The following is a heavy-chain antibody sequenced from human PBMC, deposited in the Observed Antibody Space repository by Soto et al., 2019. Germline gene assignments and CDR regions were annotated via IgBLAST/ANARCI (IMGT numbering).Heavy chain of an antibody. CDR2: ISNSGGTI. CDR1: GFTFSSSA. V-gene: IGHV3-23*01. Sequence: EVQMLESGGGLVQPGGSLRLSCAASGFTFSSSAMNWVRQAPGKGLEWVSSISNSGGTISYADSVKGRFTISRDNSKNTLYLQMNSLRAEDTAVYYCAKGSRGAYYYCMDVWGKGTTVTVSS. J-gene: IGHJ6*03. CDR3: AKGSRGAYYYCMDV.